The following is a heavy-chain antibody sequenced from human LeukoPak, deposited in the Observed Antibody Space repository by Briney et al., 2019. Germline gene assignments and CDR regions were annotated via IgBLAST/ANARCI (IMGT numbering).Heavy chain of an antibody. CDR2: FDPEDGET. CDR1: GYTLTELS. V-gene: IGHV1-24*01. D-gene: IGHD4-11*01. J-gene: IGHJ4*02. Sequence: ASVKVSCKVSGYTLTELSMHWVRQAPGKGLEWMGGFDPEDGETIYAQKFQGRVTMTEDTSTDTAYMELSSLRSEDTAVYYCATDTLPSVDYSNYGRGGSWGQGTLVTVSS. CDR3: ATDTLPSVDYSNYGRGGS.